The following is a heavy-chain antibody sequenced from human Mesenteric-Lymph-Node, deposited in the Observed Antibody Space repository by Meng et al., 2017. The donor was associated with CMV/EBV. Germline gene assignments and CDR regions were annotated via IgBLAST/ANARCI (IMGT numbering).Heavy chain of an antibody. CDR2: ISSSSSYI. CDR1: GFTFSSYS. J-gene: IGHJ4*02. D-gene: IGHD1-7*01. V-gene: IGHV3-21*01. Sequence: MSLSCAASGFTFSSYSMNWVRQAPGKGLEWVSSISSSSSYIYYADSVKGRFTISRDNAKNSLYLQMNSLRAEDTAVYYCASGRNYDYWGQGTLVTVSS. CDR3: ASGRNYDY.